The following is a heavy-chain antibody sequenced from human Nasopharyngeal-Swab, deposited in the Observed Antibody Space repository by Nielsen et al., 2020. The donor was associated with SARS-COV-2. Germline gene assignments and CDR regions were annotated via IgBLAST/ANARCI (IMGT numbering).Heavy chain of an antibody. J-gene: IGHJ6*02. CDR2: INEDGSRT. D-gene: IGHD4-11*01. Sequence: GGSLRLSCVASGVIFSNYWMHWVRQAPGKGLVWVSRINEDGSRTDYADSVKGRFTISRDNAKNSLYLQMNSLRAEDTAVYHCARDHLMTVTIPYYYYGMDVWGQGTTVTVSS. V-gene: IGHV3-74*01. CDR1: GVIFSNYW. CDR3: ARDHLMTVTIPYYYYGMDV.